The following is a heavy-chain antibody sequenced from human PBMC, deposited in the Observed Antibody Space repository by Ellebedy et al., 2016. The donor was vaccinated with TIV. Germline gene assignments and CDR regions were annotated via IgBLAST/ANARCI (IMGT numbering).Heavy chain of an antibody. V-gene: IGHV3-23*01. CDR2: ISGSGGYT. CDR1: GITFSNAW. Sequence: GESLKISCAVSGITFSNAWMSWVRHIPGKGLEWVSAISGSGGYTFYAESVKGRFTISRDNSKNTLYLQVNTLRADDTAVYYCARGGSGSSWYGAFDIWGQGTMVTVSS. D-gene: IGHD6-13*01. J-gene: IGHJ3*02. CDR3: ARGGSGSSWYGAFDI.